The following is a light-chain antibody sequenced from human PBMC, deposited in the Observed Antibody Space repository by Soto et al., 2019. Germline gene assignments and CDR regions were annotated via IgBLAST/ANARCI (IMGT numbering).Light chain of an antibody. V-gene: IGKV3D-20*02. CDR1: QSVSINY. CDR2: GAS. J-gene: IGKJ2*01. Sequence: EIVLTQSPGTLSLSPGDRATLSCRASQSVSINYLAWFQQMPGQAPRLLFYGASSRATGIPDRFRGSGSGTDFTLTISRLEPEDFAVYYCQQGHNWPLTFGQGTRLEI. CDR3: QQGHNWPLT.